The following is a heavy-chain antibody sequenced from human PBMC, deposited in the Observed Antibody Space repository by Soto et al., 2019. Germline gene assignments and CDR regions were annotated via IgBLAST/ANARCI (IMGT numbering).Heavy chain of an antibody. V-gene: IGHV3-30*18. CDR3: AKDERYFDWLDYYYYMDV. CDR2: ISYDGSNK. J-gene: IGHJ6*03. Sequence: QVQLVESGGGVVQPGRSLRLSCAASGFTFSSYGMHWVRQAPGKGLEWVAVISYDGSNKYYADSVKGRFTISGDNSKNTLYLQMNSLRAEDTAVYYCAKDERYFDWLDYYYYMDVWGKGTTVTVSS. D-gene: IGHD3-9*01. CDR1: GFTFSSYG.